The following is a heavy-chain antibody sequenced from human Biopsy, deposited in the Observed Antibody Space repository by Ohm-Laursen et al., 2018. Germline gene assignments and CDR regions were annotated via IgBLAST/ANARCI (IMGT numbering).Heavy chain of an antibody. V-gene: IGHV1-58*01. CDR1: GFTFSRSA. CDR2: IVVASGHT. Sequence: SVKVSCKTSGFTFSRSAVQWVRQARGQRLGRKGWIVVASGHTNYVQKFQERVTITRDMSTSTAYMELTSLRSENTAVYYCAATSTLYYYYYAMDVWDQGTTITVSS. CDR3: AATSTLYYYYYAMDV. J-gene: IGHJ6*02.